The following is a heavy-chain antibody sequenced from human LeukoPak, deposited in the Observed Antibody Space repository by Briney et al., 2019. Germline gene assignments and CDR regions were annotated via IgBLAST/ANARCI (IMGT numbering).Heavy chain of an antibody. J-gene: IGHJ4*02. D-gene: IGHD6-19*01. Sequence: KPGGSLRLSCAASGFTFTSYSMNWVRQAPGKGLEWVSSISSSGNYINYADSMKGRFTISRDNAKNSLYLQMNSLRAEDTAVYYCARESVGGGWDWGQGTLVTVSS. CDR2: ISSSGNYI. V-gene: IGHV3-21*01. CDR1: GFTFTSYS. CDR3: ARESVGGGWD.